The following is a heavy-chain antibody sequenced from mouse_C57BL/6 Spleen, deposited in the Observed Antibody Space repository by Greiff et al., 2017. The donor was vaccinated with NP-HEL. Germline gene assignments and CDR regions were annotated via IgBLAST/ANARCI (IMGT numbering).Heavy chain of an antibody. CDR3: ARRDDYDYAMDY. CDR2: INPNNGGT. Sequence: EVHLQQSGPELVKPGASVKISCKASGYTFTDYYMNWVKQSHGKSLEWIGDINPNNGGTSYNQKFKGKATLTVDKSSSTAYMELRSLTSEDSAVYYCARRDDYDYAMDYWGQGTSVTVSS. J-gene: IGHJ4*01. CDR1: GYTFTDYY. D-gene: IGHD2-4*01. V-gene: IGHV1-26*01.